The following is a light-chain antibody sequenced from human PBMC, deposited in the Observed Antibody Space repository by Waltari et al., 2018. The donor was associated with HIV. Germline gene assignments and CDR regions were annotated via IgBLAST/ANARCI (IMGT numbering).Light chain of an antibody. Sequence: QSALTQPPSASGSPGQSVAISCTGTSSDIGGYNYVSWYQQHPGKAPKPMIFEVTKRPSGVPDRCSGSKSGNTASLTVSGLQAEDEADYYCASYGGTNDLVFGGGTKLTVL. J-gene: IGLJ3*02. CDR1: SSDIGGYNY. CDR3: ASYGGTNDLV. V-gene: IGLV2-8*01. CDR2: EVT.